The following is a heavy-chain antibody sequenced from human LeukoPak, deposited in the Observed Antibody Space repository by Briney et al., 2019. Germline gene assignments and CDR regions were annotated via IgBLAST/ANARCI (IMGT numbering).Heavy chain of an antibody. V-gene: IGHV4-39*07. CDR1: GGSISSSSYY. J-gene: IGHJ4*02. CDR2: IYYSGST. D-gene: IGHD3-9*01. Sequence: SETLSLTCTVSGGSISSSSYYWGWIRQPPGKGLEWIGSIYYSGSTYYNPSLKSRVTISVDTSKNQFSLKLSSVTAADTAVYYCARGTRYFDDFFDYWGQGTLVTVSS. CDR3: ARGTRYFDDFFDY.